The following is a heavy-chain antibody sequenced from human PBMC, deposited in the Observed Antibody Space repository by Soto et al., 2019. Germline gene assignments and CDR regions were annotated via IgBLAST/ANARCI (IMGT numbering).Heavy chain of an antibody. CDR1: SGSISSSNW. CDR2: IYHSGST. J-gene: IGHJ6*03. D-gene: IGHD3-3*01. Sequence: TSETLSLTCAVSSGSISSSNWWSWVRQPPGKGLEWIGEIYHSGSTNYNPSLKSRVTISVDKSKNQFSLKLSSVTAADTAVYYCARDTRITIFGVVIKRKEDYYYYMDVWGKGTTVTVSS. CDR3: ARDTRITIFGVVIKRKEDYYYYMDV. V-gene: IGHV4-4*02.